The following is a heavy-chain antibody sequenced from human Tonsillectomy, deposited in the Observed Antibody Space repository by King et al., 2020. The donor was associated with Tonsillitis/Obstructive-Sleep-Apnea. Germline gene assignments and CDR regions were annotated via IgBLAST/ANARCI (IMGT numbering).Heavy chain of an antibody. CDR3: ARVGYYYDSSGYPDPYDY. D-gene: IGHD3-22*01. CDR1: GFTFSSYE. V-gene: IGHV3-48*03. J-gene: IGHJ4*02. Sequence: VQLVESGGGLVQPGGSLRLSCAASGFTFSSYEMNWVRQAPGKGLEWGSYISSSGSTIYYADSVKGRFTISRDNAKNSLYLQMNSLRAEDTAVYYCARVGYYYDSSGYPDPYDYWGQGTLVTVSS. CDR2: ISSSGSTI.